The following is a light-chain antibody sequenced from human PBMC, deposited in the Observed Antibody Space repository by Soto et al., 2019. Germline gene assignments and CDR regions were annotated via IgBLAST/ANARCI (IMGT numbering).Light chain of an antibody. CDR3: QQYHAYPPT. J-gene: IGKJ1*01. CDR2: SAS. Sequence: AIRMTQSPPSFSASTGDRVTITCRASQSIGTYLAWNQQRPGKAPNLLIYSASILQSGVPSRFSGSGSGTDFTLTITSLQSEDFATYYCQQYHAYPPTFGQGTNVGIK. CDR1: QSIGTY. V-gene: IGKV1-8*01.